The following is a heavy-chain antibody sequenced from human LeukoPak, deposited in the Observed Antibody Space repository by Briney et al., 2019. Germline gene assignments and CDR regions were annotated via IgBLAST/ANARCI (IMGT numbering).Heavy chain of an antibody. CDR3: ARHEGSYYGSGSYYRY. D-gene: IGHD3-10*01. Sequence: SETLSLTCAVYGGSFSGYYWSWIRQPPGKGLGWIGEINHSGSTNYNPSLKSRVTISVDTSKNQFSLKLSSVTAADTAVYYCARHEGSYYGSGSYYRYWGQGTLVTISS. CDR1: GGSFSGYY. J-gene: IGHJ4*02. V-gene: IGHV4-34*01. CDR2: INHSGST.